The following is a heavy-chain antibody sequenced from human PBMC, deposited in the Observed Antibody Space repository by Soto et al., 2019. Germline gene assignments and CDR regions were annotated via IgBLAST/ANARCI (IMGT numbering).Heavy chain of an antibody. Sequence: PSPTLSLTCAISGYSVSRNSAAWNWIRQSPSRGLEWLGRTYYRSKWYNDYAVSVKSRITINPDTSKNQFSLQLNSVTPEDTAVYYCARDRGLGLEPLQIYYYYGMDVWGQGTTVTVSS. V-gene: IGHV6-1*01. D-gene: IGHD1-1*01. J-gene: IGHJ6*02. CDR2: TYYRSKWYN. CDR3: ARDRGLGLEPLQIYYYYGMDV. CDR1: GYSVSRNSAA.